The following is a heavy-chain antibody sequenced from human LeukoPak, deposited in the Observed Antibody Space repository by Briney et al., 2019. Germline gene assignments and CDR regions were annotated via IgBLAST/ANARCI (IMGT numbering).Heavy chain of an antibody. CDR1: GGSISSYY. CDR3: ARTYYYDSSGYFSH. D-gene: IGHD3-22*01. CDR2: IYYSGST. Sequence: SETLSLTCTVSGGSISSYYWSWIRQPPGKGLEWIGYIYYSGSTNYNPSLKSRVTISVDTSKNQFSLKLSSVTAVDTAVYYCARTYYYDSSGYFSHWGQGTLVTVSS. J-gene: IGHJ1*01. V-gene: IGHV4-59*12.